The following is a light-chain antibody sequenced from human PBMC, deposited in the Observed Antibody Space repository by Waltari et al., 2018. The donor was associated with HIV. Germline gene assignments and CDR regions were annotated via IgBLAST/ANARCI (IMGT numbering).Light chain of an antibody. CDR2: INY. J-gene: IGLJ3*02. CDR3: AAWDASLSAWV. V-gene: IGLV1-47*02. Sequence: QSVLTQPPSASGTPGQRVTISCSGSSSNIGSNYVYWYQQLPGTAPQTFIFINYQRPSGVPVRFSGSKSGASASLAISGLRSEDEADYYCAAWDASLSAWVFGGGTRLTVL. CDR1: SSNIGSNY.